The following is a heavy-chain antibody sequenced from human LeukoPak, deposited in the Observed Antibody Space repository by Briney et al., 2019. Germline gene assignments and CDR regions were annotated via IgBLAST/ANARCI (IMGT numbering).Heavy chain of an antibody. V-gene: IGHV1-46*01. CDR2: INPSGGST. CDR3: ARASTRFGGVIAPYGY. D-gene: IGHD3-16*02. Sequence: ASVKVSCKASGGTFSSYAISWVRQAPGQGLEWMGRINPSGGSTSYAQKFQGRVTMTRDTSTSTVYMELSSLRPEDTAVYYCARASTRFGGVIAPYGYWGQGTLVTVSS. CDR1: GGTFSSYA. J-gene: IGHJ4*02.